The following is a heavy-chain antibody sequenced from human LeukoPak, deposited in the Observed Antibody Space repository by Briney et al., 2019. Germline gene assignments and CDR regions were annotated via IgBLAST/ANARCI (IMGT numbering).Heavy chain of an antibody. CDR3: ARFSGYSYGGWFDY. D-gene: IGHD5-18*01. CDR1: GFTFSIYW. J-gene: IGHJ4*02. Sequence: GGSLRLSCAASGFTFSIYWMTWVRQAPGKGLEWVANIKQDGSEKYYVDSVKGRFTISRDNTKNSLSFQMSSLRAEDTAVYYCARFSGYSYGGWFDYWGQGTLVTVSS. V-gene: IGHV3-7*01. CDR2: IKQDGSEK.